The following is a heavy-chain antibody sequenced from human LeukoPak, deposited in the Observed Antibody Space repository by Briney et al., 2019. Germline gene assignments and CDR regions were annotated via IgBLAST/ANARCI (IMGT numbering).Heavy chain of an antibody. CDR1: GGSISSYY. V-gene: IGHV4-4*07. CDR3: ASETYYYDSSGYYYGFDAFDI. J-gene: IGHJ3*02. D-gene: IGHD3-22*01. CDR2: IYTSGST. Sequence: SETLSLTCTVSGGSISSYYWSWIRQPAGKGLEWIGRIYTSGSTNYNPSLKSRVTMSVDTSKNQFSLKLSSVTAADTAVYYCASETYYYDSSGYYYGFDAFDIWGQGTMVTVSS.